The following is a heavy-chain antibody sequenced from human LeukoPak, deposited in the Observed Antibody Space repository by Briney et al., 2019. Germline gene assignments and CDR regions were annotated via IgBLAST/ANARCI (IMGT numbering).Heavy chain of an antibody. D-gene: IGHD1-26*01. Sequence: ASVKVSCKASGYTFTSYGVNWVRQAPGQGLEWMGWISAYNGNTNYAQKLQGRVTMTTDTSTSTAYMELRSLRSDDTAVYYCARLAEWELPTTIWGQGTLVTVSS. J-gene: IGHJ4*02. V-gene: IGHV1-18*01. CDR2: ISAYNGNT. CDR3: ARLAEWELPTTI. CDR1: GYTFTSYG.